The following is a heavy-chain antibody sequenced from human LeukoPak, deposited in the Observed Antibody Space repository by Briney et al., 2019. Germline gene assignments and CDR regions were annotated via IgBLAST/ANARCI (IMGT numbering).Heavy chain of an antibody. J-gene: IGHJ4*02. V-gene: IGHV3-23*01. CDR1: GFTFSSYA. Sequence: GSLRLSCAASGFTFSSYAMSWVRQAPGKGLEWVSGISGSGGSTYYADSVKGRFTISRDNSKNTLNLQMNSLRAEDTAVFYCATEGVVYYYDSSRVYWGQGTLVTVSS. CDR3: ATEGVVYYYDSSRVY. D-gene: IGHD3-22*01. CDR2: ISGSGGST.